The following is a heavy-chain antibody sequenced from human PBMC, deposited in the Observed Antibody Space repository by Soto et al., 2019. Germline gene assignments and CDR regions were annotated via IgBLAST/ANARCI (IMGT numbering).Heavy chain of an antibody. D-gene: IGHD3-16*02. CDR2: ISGSGGST. V-gene: IGHV3-23*01. CDR3: AKYKHYDYIWGSYRLPQDYYFDY. Sequence: PGGSLRVSWGASGCTCGGYAVSWVLQAPGKGLEWVSAISGSGGSTYYADSVKGRFTISRDNSKNTLYLQMNSLRAEDTAVYYCAKYKHYDYIWGSYRLPQDYYFDYWGQGTLVTVSS. J-gene: IGHJ4*02. CDR1: GCTCGGYA.